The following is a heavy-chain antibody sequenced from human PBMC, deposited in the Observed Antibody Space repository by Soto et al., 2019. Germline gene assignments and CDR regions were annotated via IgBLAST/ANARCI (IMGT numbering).Heavy chain of an antibody. J-gene: IGHJ5*02. CDR2: IYYSGST. Sequence: PSETLCLTCTVSGGSIGSYDESWIRQPPGKGLEWIGYIYYSGSTNYNPSLKSRVTISVDTSKNQFSLKLSSVTAADTAVYYCARLFASGTTDWFDPWGQGTLVTVSS. CDR1: GGSIGSYD. V-gene: IGHV4-59*08. D-gene: IGHD1-7*01. CDR3: ARLFASGTTDWFDP.